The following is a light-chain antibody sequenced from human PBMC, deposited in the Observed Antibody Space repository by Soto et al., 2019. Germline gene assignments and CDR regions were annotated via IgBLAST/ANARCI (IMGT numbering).Light chain of an antibody. Sequence: EIVMTQCAATLSVSPGERATLSCRASQNINNNLAWYQQKPGQVPRLLIYHASTGATGIPARFSGSGSGTELTRTISSVQSEDFAADYCQQYNDWPLTFGGGTKVEIK. CDR2: HAS. J-gene: IGKJ4*01. CDR1: QNINNN. V-gene: IGKV3-15*01. CDR3: QQYNDWPLT.